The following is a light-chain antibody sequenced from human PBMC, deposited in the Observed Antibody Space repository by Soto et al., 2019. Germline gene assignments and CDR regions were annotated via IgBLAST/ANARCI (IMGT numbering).Light chain of an antibody. CDR1: SSDVGYYNF. J-gene: IGLJ1*01. V-gene: IGLV2-8*01. Sequence: QSVLTQPPSASGSPGQSVTISCTGASSDVGYYNFVSWYQQHPGKAPKLMIYEVTKRPSGVPDRFSGSKSGNTASLKVSGLQAEDEAEYYCSSYAGSDNYVFGTGTKLAVL. CDR3: SSYAGSDNYV. CDR2: EVT.